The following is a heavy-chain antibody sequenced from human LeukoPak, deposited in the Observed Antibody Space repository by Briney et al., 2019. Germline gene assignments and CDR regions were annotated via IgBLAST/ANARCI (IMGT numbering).Heavy chain of an antibody. V-gene: IGHV1-69*13. CDR2: IIPIFGTA. Sequence: SVKVSCKTSGGTFSSYAISWVRQAPGQGLEWMGGIIPIFGTANYAQKFQGRVTITADESTSTAYMELSSLRSEDTAVYYCARENTAMVYYFDYWGQGTLVTVSS. CDR1: GGTFSSYA. CDR3: ARENTAMVYYFDY. D-gene: IGHD5-18*01. J-gene: IGHJ4*02.